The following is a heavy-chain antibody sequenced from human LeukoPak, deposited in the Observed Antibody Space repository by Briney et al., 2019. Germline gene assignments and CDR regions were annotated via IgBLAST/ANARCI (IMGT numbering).Heavy chain of an antibody. CDR1: GGSISRSGHF. V-gene: IGHV4-39*01. D-gene: IGHD2-15*01. CDR3: ATSRSRYGMDV. J-gene: IGHJ6*02. Sequence: PSETLSLTCTVSGGSISRSGHFWAWIRQPPGKGLECIGTIYYSGSTYYNPSLKSRVTISVDTSKNQFSLKLSSVTAADTAVYYCATSRSRYGMDVWGQGTTVTVSS. CDR2: IYYSGST.